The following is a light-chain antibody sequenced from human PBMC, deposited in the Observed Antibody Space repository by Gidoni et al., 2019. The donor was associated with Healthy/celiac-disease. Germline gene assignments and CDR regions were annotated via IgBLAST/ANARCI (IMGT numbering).Light chain of an antibody. J-gene: IGKJ1*01. CDR3: QQSNIYSRT. CDR2: KAS. CDR1: QNINNW. Sequence: DIQMTQSPSTLSASVGDRVTITCRASQNINNWLAWYQQKPGKAPKLLIYKASSLDSGVPSRFSGSGSGTEFTLTISSLQPDDFATYFCQQSNIYSRTFGQGTKVEIK. V-gene: IGKV1-5*03.